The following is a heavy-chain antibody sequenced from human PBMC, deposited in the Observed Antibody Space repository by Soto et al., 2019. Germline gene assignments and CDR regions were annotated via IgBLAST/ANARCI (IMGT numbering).Heavy chain of an antibody. CDR1: GFTFSSYD. CDR3: ARGLDYYYGMDV. V-gene: IGHV3-13*01. Sequence: GGSLRLSCAASGFTFSSYDMHWVRQATGKGLEWVSAIGTAGDTYYPGSVKGRFTISRENAKNSLYLQMNSLRAEDTAVYYCARGLDYYYGMDVWGQGTTVTAP. D-gene: IGHD3-9*01. J-gene: IGHJ6*02. CDR2: IGTAGDT.